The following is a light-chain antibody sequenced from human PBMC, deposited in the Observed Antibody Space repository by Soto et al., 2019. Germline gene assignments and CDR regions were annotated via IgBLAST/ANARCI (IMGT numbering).Light chain of an antibody. CDR3: QQVNGYPLT. Sequence: DIQLTQSPSFLSASVGDRVTITCRASQGISSHLAWYQQKPGKAPKLLIYSASTLHSGVPSRFSGNGTATEFTLTVSSLQPEDFATYYCQQVNGYPLTFGGGTKVEI. V-gene: IGKV1-9*01. J-gene: IGKJ4*01. CDR2: SAS. CDR1: QGISSH.